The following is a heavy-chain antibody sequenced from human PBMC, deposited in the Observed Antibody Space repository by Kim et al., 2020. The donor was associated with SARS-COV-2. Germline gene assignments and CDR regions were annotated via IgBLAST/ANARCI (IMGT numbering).Heavy chain of an antibody. Sequence: ADSVKGRFTITRDKSKNTLYLQMNSLRAEDRAVYDCAKDVGGWYVWNYSGQGTLVTVSS. J-gene: IGHJ4*02. D-gene: IGHD6-19*01. V-gene: IGHV3-30*02. CDR3: AKDVGGWYVWNY.